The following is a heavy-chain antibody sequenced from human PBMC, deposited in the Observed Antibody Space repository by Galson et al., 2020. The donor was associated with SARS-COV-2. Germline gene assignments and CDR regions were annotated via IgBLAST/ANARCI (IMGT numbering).Heavy chain of an antibody. CDR1: GGSMYSYY. V-gene: IGHV4-4*07. J-gene: IGHJ6*02. CDR3: ARGRVIQFLGWTGSSYTDHDMDV. Sequence: SETLSLICTVSGGSMYSYYWSWIRQSAGQGLEWIGRIDAGGTTTYNPSLKSRAFMSVDTSRKQFSLQLMSVSAADTAVYYCARGRVIQFLGWTGSSYTDHDMDVWGQGTTVTVSS. D-gene: IGHD3-3*01. CDR2: IDAGGTT.